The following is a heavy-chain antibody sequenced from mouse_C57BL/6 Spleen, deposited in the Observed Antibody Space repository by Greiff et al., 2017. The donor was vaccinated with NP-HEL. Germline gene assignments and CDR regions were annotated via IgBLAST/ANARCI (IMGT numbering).Heavy chain of an antibody. D-gene: IGHD3-2*02. J-gene: IGHJ3*01. CDR3: ARDQGSGYSAWFAY. Sequence: EVKLMESGPGLVKPSQSLSLTCSVTGYSITSGYYWNWIRQFPGNKLVWMGYISYDGSNNYNPSLKNRISITRDTSKNQFFLKLNSVTTEDTATYYCARDQGSGYSAWFAYWGQGTLVTVSA. V-gene: IGHV3-6*01. CDR2: ISYDGSN. CDR1: GYSITSGYY.